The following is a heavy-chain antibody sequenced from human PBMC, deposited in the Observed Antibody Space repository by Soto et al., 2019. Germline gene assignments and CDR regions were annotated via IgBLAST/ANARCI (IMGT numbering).Heavy chain of an antibody. CDR1: GGTFSSYA. D-gene: IGHD1-7*01. CDR3: ARRIRTGTRVGWDY. CDR2: IIPIFGTA. V-gene: IGHV1-69*12. J-gene: IGHJ4*02. Sequence: QVQLVQSGAEVKKPGSSVKVSCKASGGTFSSYAISWVRQAPGQGLEWMGGIIPIFGTANYAQKFQGRVTITADECTSRAYMERSSMSSEGTGEYYCARRIRTGTRVGWDYWGQGTLVNVSS.